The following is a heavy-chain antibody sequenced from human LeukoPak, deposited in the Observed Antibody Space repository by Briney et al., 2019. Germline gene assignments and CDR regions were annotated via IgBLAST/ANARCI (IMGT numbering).Heavy chain of an antibody. Sequence: PGGSLRLSCAASGFTVSSNEMSWVRQAPGKGLEWVSSISSSSSYIYYADSVKGRFTISRDNAKNSLYLQMNSLRAEDTAVYYCARGERAAAGTGDYWGQGTLVTVSS. CDR2: ISSSSSYI. J-gene: IGHJ4*02. CDR1: GFTVSSNE. V-gene: IGHV3-21*01. CDR3: ARGERAAAGTGDY. D-gene: IGHD6-13*01.